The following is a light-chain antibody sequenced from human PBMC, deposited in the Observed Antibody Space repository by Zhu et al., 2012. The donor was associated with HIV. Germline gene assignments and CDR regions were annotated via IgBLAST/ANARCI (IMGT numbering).Light chain of an antibody. Sequence: IVLTQSPTTLSVSPGERATLSCRASDFVNSKLAWYQHKRGQAPRLLLYGASTRATGIPARFTGSGSGTEFTLTITSMQSEDFATYHCQQYNTWPYTFGQGTKLEIK. J-gene: IGKJ2*01. V-gene: IGKV3-15*01. CDR3: QQYNTWPYT. CDR2: GAS. CDR1: DFVNSK.